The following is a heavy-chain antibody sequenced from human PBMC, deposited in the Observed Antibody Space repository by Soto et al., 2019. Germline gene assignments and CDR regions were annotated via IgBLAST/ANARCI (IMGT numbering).Heavy chain of an antibody. V-gene: IGHV3-72*01. CDR2: TRNKANSYTT. CDR3: TREVFGYYYGLDV. J-gene: IGHJ6*02. Sequence: YMDWVRQAPGKGLEWVGRTRNKANSYTTQYAASVKGRFTISRDDSKNSLFLQMNSLKTEDTAVYYCTREVFGYYYGLDVWGQGTTVTVSS. D-gene: IGHD3-16*01. CDR1: Y.